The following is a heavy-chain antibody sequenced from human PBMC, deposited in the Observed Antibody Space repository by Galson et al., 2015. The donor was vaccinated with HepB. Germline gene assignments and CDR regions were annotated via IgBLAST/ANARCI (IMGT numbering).Heavy chain of an antibody. CDR1: GGSFSGFY. D-gene: IGHD1-7*01. V-gene: IGHV4-34*01. Sequence: SETLSLTCAVSGGSFSGFYWTWIRQPPGKGLEWIGEINHSGRTTYNPSLKSRVTMSVDTSMNQFSLKLISVTAADTAVYYCARGPMGPEIIQGTRRYFYYYMDVWGKGTTVTVSS. J-gene: IGHJ6*03. CDR2: INHSGRT. CDR3: ARGPMGPEIIQGTRRYFYYYMDV.